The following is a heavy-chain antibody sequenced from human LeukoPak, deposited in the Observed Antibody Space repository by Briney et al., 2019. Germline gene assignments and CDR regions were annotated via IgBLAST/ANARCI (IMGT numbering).Heavy chain of an antibody. CDR2: ITDRGDGT. J-gene: IGHJ4*02. CDR1: GFTVSSNY. CDR3: AKDSPVATR. V-gene: IGHV3-23*01. Sequence: GGSLRLSCAASGFTVSSNYMSWVRQTPGRGLEWVSSITDRGDGTYYADSVKGRFTISRDDSKNTLYLQMNSLRAEDTAVYYCAKDSPVATRWGQGTLVTVSS. D-gene: IGHD1-26*01.